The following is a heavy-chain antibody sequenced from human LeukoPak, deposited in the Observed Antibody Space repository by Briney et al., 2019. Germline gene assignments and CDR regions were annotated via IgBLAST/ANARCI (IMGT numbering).Heavy chain of an antibody. D-gene: IGHD2-8*02. CDR1: GGSISSGSYY. Sequence: PSXTLSLXCTVSGGSISSGSYYWSWIRQPAGKGLEWIGRIYTSGITNYNPSLKSRVTISVDTSKNQFSLKLSSVTAADTAVYYCARVGTDSINWFDPWGQGTLVTVSS. CDR2: IYTSGIT. J-gene: IGHJ5*02. CDR3: ARVGTDSINWFDP. V-gene: IGHV4-61*02.